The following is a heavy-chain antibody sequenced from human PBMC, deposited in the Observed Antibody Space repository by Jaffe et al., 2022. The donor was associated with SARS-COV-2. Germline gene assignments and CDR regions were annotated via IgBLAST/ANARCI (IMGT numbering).Heavy chain of an antibody. J-gene: IGHJ6*03. D-gene: IGHD3-10*01. CDR1: GFTFSGFY. Sequence: QVQLVESGGGLVKPGGSLRLSCAASGFTFSGFYMSWIRQAPGKGLEWVSYISSSGSTIYYADSVKGRFTISRDNAKNSLYLQMNSLRAEDTALYYCARVVESSGTYYSGSYYYYMDVWGKGTTVTVSS. CDR3: ARVVESSGTYYSGSYYYYMDV. V-gene: IGHV3-11*01. CDR2: ISSSGSTI.